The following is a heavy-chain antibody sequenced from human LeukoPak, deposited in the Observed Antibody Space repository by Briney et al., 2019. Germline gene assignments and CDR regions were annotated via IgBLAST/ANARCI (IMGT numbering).Heavy chain of an antibody. Sequence: GMSLRLSCVSSGFTFSSYGMHWVRQAPGKGLEWVAVISYDGSNKYYEDSVKGRFTISRDNYKNTLYLQMISLRAEDTAVYYCAKGYCSGGSCYSVGDFDYWGQGTLVNVSS. D-gene: IGHD2-15*01. J-gene: IGHJ4*02. V-gene: IGHV3-30*18. CDR1: GFTFSSYG. CDR3: AKGYCSGGSCYSVGDFDY. CDR2: ISYDGSNK.